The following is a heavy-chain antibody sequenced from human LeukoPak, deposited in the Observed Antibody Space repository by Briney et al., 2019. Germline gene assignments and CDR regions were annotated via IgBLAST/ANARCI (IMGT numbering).Heavy chain of an antibody. CDR1: GGSISSYY. D-gene: IGHD3-3*01. Sequence: SETLSLTCTVSGGSISSYYWSWIRQSPGKGLGWIGYIYYIGSTNYNPSLKSRVTMSLDTSKNQLSLKLNSATAADTAVYYCARFSPTTFGVVAGWFDPWGQGTPVTVSS. V-gene: IGHV4-59*08. J-gene: IGHJ5*02. CDR3: ARFSPTTFGVVAGWFDP. CDR2: IYYIGST.